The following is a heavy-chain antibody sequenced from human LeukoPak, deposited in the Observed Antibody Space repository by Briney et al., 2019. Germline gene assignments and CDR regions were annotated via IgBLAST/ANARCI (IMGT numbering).Heavy chain of an antibody. J-gene: IGHJ5*02. CDR2: IYSTGSTT. V-gene: IGHV3-48*03. Sequence: GGSLRLSCVASGFTFRSYEMNWVRQAPGKGLEWISYIYSTGSTTYYADSVKGRFTISRDNAKNSLYLQMDSLRVEDTAVYYCVRGGYGDYGRGSWGQGTLLTVSS. D-gene: IGHD4-17*01. CDR3: VRGGYGDYGRGS. CDR1: GFTFRSYE.